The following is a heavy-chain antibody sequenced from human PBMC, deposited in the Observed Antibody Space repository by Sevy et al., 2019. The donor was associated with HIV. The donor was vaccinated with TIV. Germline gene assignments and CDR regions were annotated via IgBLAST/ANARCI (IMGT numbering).Heavy chain of an antibody. CDR3: ARDAVRRDTAMVTDDY. D-gene: IGHD5-18*01. V-gene: IGHV1-18*01. CDR1: GYTFTSYG. Sequence: ASVKVSCKASGYTFTSYGISWVRQAPGQGLEWMGWISAYNGNTNYAQKLQGRVTMTTDTSTSTAYMELRSLRSDDTAVYYCARDAVRRDTAMVTDDYWGQGTLVTVSS. CDR2: ISAYNGNT. J-gene: IGHJ4*02.